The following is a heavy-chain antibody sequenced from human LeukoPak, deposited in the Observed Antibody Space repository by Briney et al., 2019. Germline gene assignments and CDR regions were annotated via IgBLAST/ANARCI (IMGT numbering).Heavy chain of an antibody. CDR1: GYIFTRYW. J-gene: IGHJ4*02. CDR3: ARRASMARIDY. V-gene: IGHV5-51*01. Sequence: GESLKISCKGSGYIFTRYWIGWVRQMPGKGLEWLGIIYPGDSDTTYSPSFQGQVTISADKSISTAYLQWSSLKASDTAMYYCARRASMARIDYWGQGTLVTVSS. D-gene: IGHD5-24*01. CDR2: IYPGDSDT.